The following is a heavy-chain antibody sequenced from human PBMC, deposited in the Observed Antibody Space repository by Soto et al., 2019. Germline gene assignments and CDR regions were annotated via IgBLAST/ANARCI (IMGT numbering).Heavy chain of an antibody. J-gene: IGHJ6*02. Sequence: SQPLSLTCAISGDSVSSNSAAWNWIRQSPSRGLEWLGRTYYRSKWYNDYAVSVKSRITINPDTSKNQFSLQLNSVTPEDTAVYYCASHRDTYYDFWSGYRASYGMDVWGQGTTVTVSS. CDR3: ASHRDTYYDFWSGYRASYGMDV. CDR1: GDSVSSNSAA. D-gene: IGHD3-3*01. CDR2: TYYRSKWYN. V-gene: IGHV6-1*01.